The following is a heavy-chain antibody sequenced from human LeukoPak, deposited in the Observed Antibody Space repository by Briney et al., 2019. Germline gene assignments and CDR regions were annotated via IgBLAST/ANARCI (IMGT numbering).Heavy chain of an antibody. CDR2: ISAYNGDT. J-gene: IGHJ4*02. CDR1: GYNFTNYG. V-gene: IGHV1-18*01. D-gene: IGHD4-17*01. CDR3: ARAPSFGDYGGDY. Sequence: ASVKVSCKTSGYNFTNYGVSWVRQAPGQGLEWMGWISAYNGDTNYAQKLQGRVTMTTDTSTNTAYLALSNLRSGDTAFYYCARAPSFGDYGGDYWGQETLVTVSS.